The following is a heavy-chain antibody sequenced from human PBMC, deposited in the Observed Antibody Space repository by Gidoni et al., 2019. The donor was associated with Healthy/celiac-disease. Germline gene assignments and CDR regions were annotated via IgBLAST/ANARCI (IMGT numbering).Heavy chain of an antibody. CDR1: GGSISSSSYY. CDR3: ARQNYDFWSGPEDY. CDR2: IYYSGST. Sequence: QLQLQEAGPGLVKPSETLSLNCTVSGGSISSSSYYWGWIRQPPGKGLEWIGSIYYSGSTYYNPSLKSRVTISVDTSKNQFSLKLSSVTAADTAVYYCARQNYDFWSGPEDYWGQGTLVTVSS. J-gene: IGHJ4*02. D-gene: IGHD3-3*01. V-gene: IGHV4-39*01.